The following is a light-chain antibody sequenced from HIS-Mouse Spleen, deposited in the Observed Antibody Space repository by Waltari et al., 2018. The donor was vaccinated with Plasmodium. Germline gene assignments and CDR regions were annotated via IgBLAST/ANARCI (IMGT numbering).Light chain of an antibody. V-gene: IGLV3-10*01. CDR1: ALPKKY. CDR2: EDS. CDR3: YSTDSSGNHRV. Sequence: SYELTQPPSVSVSPGQTARLTCSGDALPKKYAYWYQQKSGQAPVLVIYEDSKRPSGIHERFSGSSSGTMATLTISGAQVEDEADYYCYSTDSSGNHRVFGGGTKLTVL. J-gene: IGLJ3*02.